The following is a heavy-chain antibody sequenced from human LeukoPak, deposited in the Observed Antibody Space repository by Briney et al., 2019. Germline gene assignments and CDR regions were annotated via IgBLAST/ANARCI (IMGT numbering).Heavy chain of an antibody. CDR3: TKSRILTGYTHNY. J-gene: IGHJ4*02. CDR2: ISGSGGST. D-gene: IGHD3-9*01. V-gene: IGHV3-23*01. CDR1: GFTFSSYA. Sequence: GGSLRLSCAASGFTFSSYAMSWVRQAPGKGLEWVSAISGSGGSTYYADSVKGRFTVSRDNSKNTLYQQMNSLRAEDTAVYYCTKSRILTGYTHNYWGQGTLVTVSS.